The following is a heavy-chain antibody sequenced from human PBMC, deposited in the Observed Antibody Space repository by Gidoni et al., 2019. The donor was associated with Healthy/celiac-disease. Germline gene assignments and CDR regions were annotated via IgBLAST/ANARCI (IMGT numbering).Heavy chain of an antibody. CDR1: GGSISSGGYY. CDR2: IYYSGST. D-gene: IGHD2-15*01. J-gene: IGHJ4*02. CDR3: ARETHKYDFEYCSGGSCYDY. Sequence: QVQLQESGPGLVKPSQTLSLTCTVSGGSISSGGYYWSWIRQHPGKGLEWIGYIYYSGSTYYNPSLKSRVTISVDTSKNQFSLKLSSVTAADTAVYYCARETHKYDFEYCSGGSCYDYWGQGTLVTVSS. V-gene: IGHV4-31*03.